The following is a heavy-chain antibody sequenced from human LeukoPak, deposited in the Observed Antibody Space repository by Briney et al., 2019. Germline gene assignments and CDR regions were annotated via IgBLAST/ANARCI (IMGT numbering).Heavy chain of an antibody. V-gene: IGHV3-23*01. CDR2: ISSSGGST. Sequence: GGSLRLSCAASGFTFSSYAMSWVRQAPGKGLEWVSAISSSGGSTYYADSVKGRFTISRDNSKNTLYLQMNSLRAEDTAVCYCARDGGATMVRGVATYDSWGQGTLVTVSS. D-gene: IGHD3-10*01. CDR3: ARDGGATMVRGVATYDS. J-gene: IGHJ4*02. CDR1: GFTFSSYA.